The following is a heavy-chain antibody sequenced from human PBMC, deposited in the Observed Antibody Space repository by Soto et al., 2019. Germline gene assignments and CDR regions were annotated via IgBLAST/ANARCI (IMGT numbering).Heavy chain of an antibody. J-gene: IGHJ5*02. D-gene: IGHD3-16*02. Sequence: ASVKVSCKVSGYTLTELSMHWVRQAPGKGLEWMGGFDPEDGETIYAQKFQGRVTMTEDTSTDTAYMELSSLRSEDTAVYYCATVHLVIGTGYNWFDPWGQGTLVTVSS. CDR2: FDPEDGET. CDR3: ATVHLVIGTGYNWFDP. V-gene: IGHV1-24*01. CDR1: GYTLTELS.